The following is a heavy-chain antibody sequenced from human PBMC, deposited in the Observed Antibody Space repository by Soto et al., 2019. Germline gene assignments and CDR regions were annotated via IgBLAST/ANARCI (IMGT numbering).Heavy chain of an antibody. Sequence: PGGSLRLSSAASGFTFSSYAMSWVRQAPGKGLEWVSAISGSGGSTYYADSVKGRFTISRDNSKNTLYLQMNSLRAEDTAVYYCAKDREAYSSGWLSAFDIWGQGTMVTVSS. V-gene: IGHV3-23*01. CDR3: AKDREAYSSGWLSAFDI. J-gene: IGHJ3*02. CDR1: GFTFSSYA. D-gene: IGHD6-19*01. CDR2: ISGSGGST.